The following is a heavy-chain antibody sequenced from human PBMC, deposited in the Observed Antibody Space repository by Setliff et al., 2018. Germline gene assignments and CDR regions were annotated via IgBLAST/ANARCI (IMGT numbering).Heavy chain of an antibody. J-gene: IGHJ6*03. Sequence: ASVKVSCKASGGTFSSYAISWVRQAPGQGLEWMGGTIPLLPLPNYAVKFQGRVTITADKSTSTAYMELSSLTSEDTAVYYCARNAITGTTKKYYYYLDVWGQGTTVTVSS. D-gene: IGHD1-7*01. V-gene: IGHV1-69*10. CDR1: GGTFSSYA. CDR3: ARNAITGTTKKYYYYLDV. CDR2: TIPLLPLP.